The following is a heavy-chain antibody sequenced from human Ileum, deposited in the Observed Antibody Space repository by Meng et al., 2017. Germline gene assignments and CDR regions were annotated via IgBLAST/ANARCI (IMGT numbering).Heavy chain of an antibody. CDR3: ATSNDRDVYYLGY. CDR2: IFQSGRT. D-gene: IGHD3-22*01. J-gene: IGHJ4*02. Sequence: QGQLQEPGPQLVKPSGTPSLTCAVSGTRWSWVRQPPGKGLEWIGEIFQSGRTNYNPSLKSRVTISIDKSKSQISLQLSAVTAADTAVYSCATSNDRDVYYLGYWGQGTLVTVSS. V-gene: IGHV4-4*02. CDR1: GTR.